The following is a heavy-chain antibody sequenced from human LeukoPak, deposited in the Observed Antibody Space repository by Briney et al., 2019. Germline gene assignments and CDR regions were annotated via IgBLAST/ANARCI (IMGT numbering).Heavy chain of an antibody. Sequence: GASVQVSCKASGGTFSTYAISWVRQAPGQGLEWTGGIIPFFGTSNYAQKFQGRVTITADESTSTAYMELSSLRSEDTAVYYCARDLPYDSSGYNSYYYYMDVWGKGTTVTVSS. V-gene: IGHV1-69*01. CDR1: GGTFSTYA. CDR3: ARDLPYDSSGYNSYYYYMDV. J-gene: IGHJ6*03. CDR2: IIPFFGTS. D-gene: IGHD3-22*01.